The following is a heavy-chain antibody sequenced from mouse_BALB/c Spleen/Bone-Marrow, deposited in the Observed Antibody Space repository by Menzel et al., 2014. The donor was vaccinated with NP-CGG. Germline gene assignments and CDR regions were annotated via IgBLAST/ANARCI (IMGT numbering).Heavy chain of an antibody. CDR3: ARYHYGYDGFAC. CDR1: GYTFTSYW. J-gene: IGHJ3*01. D-gene: IGHD2-2*01. CDR2: INPSTGYT. Sequence: SGAELAKPGASVKMSCKASGYTFTSYWMHWVKQRPGQGLEWIGYINPSTGYTEYDQKFKDKATLTADKSSSTAYMQLSSLTSEDSAVYYCARYHYGYDGFACRGQGTLVPFSA. V-gene: IGHV1-7*01.